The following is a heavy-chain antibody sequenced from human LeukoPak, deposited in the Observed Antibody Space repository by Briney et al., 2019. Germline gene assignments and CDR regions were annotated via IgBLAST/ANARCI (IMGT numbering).Heavy chain of an antibody. Sequence: GGSLRLSCAASGFTFNNYGMSWVRQAPGKGLEWVSFISGNGGRTDYAEYVKGRFTISRDNSEKMVYLQMNSLRDEDTATYYCAKDPNGDYVGTFDMWGQGTMVTVSS. D-gene: IGHD4-17*01. CDR3: AKDPNGDYVGTFDM. J-gene: IGHJ3*02. CDR2: ISGNGGRT. CDR1: GFTFNNYG. V-gene: IGHV3-23*01.